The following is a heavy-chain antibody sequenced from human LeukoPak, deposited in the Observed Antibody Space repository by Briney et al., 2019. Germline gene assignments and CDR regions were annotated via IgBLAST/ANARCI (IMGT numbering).Heavy chain of an antibody. CDR2: IKSDGSGT. Sequence: GGSPRLSRAASGFTFSSYWMHWVRLAPGKGMVWGSRIKSDGSGTSYADAGKGRFTSSRDNTKNTLYLQMNRLRAEDTGVYYCARGEDPYSIGWTDYWGQGTVVTVSS. D-gene: IGHD6-19*01. CDR1: GFTFSSYW. J-gene: IGHJ4*02. CDR3: ARGEDPYSIGWTDY. V-gene: IGHV3-74*01.